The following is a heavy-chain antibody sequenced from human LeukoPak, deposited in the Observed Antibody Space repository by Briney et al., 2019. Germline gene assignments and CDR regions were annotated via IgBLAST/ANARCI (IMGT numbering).Heavy chain of an antibody. Sequence: ASVNVSCKASGYTFTSYGISWVRQAPGQGLEWMGWISAYNGNTNYAQKLQGRVTMTTDTSTSTAYMELRSLTSDDTAVYYCARAFGSTSPDYYYGMDVWGQGTTVTVSS. D-gene: IGHD2-2*01. V-gene: IGHV1-18*01. CDR2: ISAYNGNT. CDR1: GYTFTSYG. CDR3: ARAFGSTSPDYYYGMDV. J-gene: IGHJ6*02.